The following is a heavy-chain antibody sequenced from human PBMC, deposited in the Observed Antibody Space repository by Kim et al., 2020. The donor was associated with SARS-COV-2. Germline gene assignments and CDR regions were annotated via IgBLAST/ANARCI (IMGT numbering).Heavy chain of an antibody. CDR1: GYTFTSYA. D-gene: IGHD3-10*01. CDR3: ARVMVRGVIRNWFDP. Sequence: ASVKVSCKASGYTFTSYAMNWVRQAPGQGLEWMGWINTNTGNPTYAQGFTGRFVFSLDTSVSTAYLQISSLKAEDTAVYYCARVMVRGVIRNWFDPWGQGTLVTVSS. J-gene: IGHJ5*02. V-gene: IGHV7-4-1*02. CDR2: INTNTGNP.